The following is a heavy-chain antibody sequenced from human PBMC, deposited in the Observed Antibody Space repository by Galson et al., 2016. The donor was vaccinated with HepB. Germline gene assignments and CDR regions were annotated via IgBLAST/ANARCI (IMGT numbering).Heavy chain of an antibody. CDR1: GVSISTGSDY. J-gene: IGHJ4*02. CDR2: VYSSGST. V-gene: IGHV4-61*02. Sequence: TLSLTCTVSGVSISTGSDYWSWIRQPAGKGLEWIGRVYSSGSTNYNPSLMSRAIISIETFKNQFSLKLKSVTAADTAVYFCARGFTRDPGPLWGSWGQGILVTVSS. CDR3: ARGFTRDPGPLWGS. D-gene: IGHD7-27*01.